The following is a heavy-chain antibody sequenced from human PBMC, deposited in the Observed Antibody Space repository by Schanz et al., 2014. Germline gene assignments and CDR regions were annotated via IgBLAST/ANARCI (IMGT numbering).Heavy chain of an antibody. J-gene: IGHJ4*02. D-gene: IGHD1-26*01. CDR2: ITYDGSNK. CDR1: GFTFSRHA. V-gene: IGHV3-30*09. Sequence: QVELVESGGCVVQPGRSLRLSCAASGFTFSRHAMHWVRQAAGKGLEWVAAITYDGSNKYYAESVKGRFAISSDNSKDTLYLQMKSLRPEATDVYYCAGDWASGRYYSDYWGQGTLVTVSS. CDR3: AGDWASGRYYSDY.